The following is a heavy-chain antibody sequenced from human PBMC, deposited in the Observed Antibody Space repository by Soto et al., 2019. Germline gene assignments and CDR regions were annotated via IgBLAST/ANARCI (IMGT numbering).Heavy chain of an antibody. CDR2: IKRDGSDT. J-gene: IGHJ5*02. D-gene: IGHD3-10*01. V-gene: IGHV3-74*01. CDR1: GLTFSSYW. CDR3: ARDDGTGTYYTPS. Sequence: EEQLVESGGGLVQPGGSLRLSCAASGLTFSSYWMHWVRQAPGKGLVWVSRIKRDGSDTSYAGSVKGRFTISRDNAKSILYLQMNSLRDEDTAVYYCARDDGTGTYYTPSWGQGTLVTVSS.